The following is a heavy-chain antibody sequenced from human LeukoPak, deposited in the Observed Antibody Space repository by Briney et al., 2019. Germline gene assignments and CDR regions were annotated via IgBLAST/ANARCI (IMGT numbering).Heavy chain of an antibody. J-gene: IGHJ6*02. CDR3: AKHMRATDTYSFFGLDV. V-gene: IGHV3-9*01. CDR1: GFTFKDYG. D-gene: IGHD1-26*01. Sequence: GRSLRLSCAATGFTFKDYGMHWVRQPPGKGLEWVSSINWNGGGTDYADSAKGRFTISRDNAKNSLYLQLSSLRPEDTALYYCAKHMRATDTYSFFGLDVWGQGTTVTVSS. CDR2: INWNGGGT.